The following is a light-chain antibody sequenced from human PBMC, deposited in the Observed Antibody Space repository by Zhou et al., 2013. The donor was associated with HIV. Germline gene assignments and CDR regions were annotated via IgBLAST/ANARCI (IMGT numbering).Light chain of an antibody. CDR3: QQVNSYPR. CDR2: PAS. V-gene: IGKV1-9*01. J-gene: IGKJ2*03. CDR1: QGIGSY. Sequence: DFQLTQSPSFLSASVGDRVTISCRASQGIGSYLAWYQQKPGKAPKFLIYPASTLQSGVPSRFSGSGSGTEFTLTISSLQPEDFATYYCQQVNSYPRXGQGTKLEI.